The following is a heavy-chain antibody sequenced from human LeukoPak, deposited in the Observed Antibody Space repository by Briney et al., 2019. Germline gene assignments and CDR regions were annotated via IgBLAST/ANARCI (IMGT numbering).Heavy chain of an antibody. CDR3: ARRIAVAGTGRYYFDY. J-gene: IGHJ4*02. V-gene: IGHV4-61*05. CDR2: IYYSGST. Sequence: PSETLSLTCTVSGGSISSSSYYWGWIRQPPGKGLEWIGYIYYSGSTNYNPSLKSRVTISVDTSKNQFSLKLSSVTAADTAVYYCARRIAVAGTGRYYFDYWGQGTLVTVSS. D-gene: IGHD6-19*01. CDR1: GGSISSSSYY.